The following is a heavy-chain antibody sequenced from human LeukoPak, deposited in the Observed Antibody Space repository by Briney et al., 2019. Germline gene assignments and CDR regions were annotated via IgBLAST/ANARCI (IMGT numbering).Heavy chain of an antibody. Sequence: GASVKVSCKTSGYTLTGSYLYWVRQVPGQGLEWMGWTNPSTGGTKSAQQFEGRVTMTRDTSNTTGYLELRSLRLDDTATYYCARGGAFCSITTCHEFDHWGQGTLVIVSS. V-gene: IGHV1-2*02. J-gene: IGHJ4*02. CDR2: TNPSTGGT. D-gene: IGHD2-2*01. CDR3: ARGGAFCSITTCHEFDH. CDR1: GYTLTGSY.